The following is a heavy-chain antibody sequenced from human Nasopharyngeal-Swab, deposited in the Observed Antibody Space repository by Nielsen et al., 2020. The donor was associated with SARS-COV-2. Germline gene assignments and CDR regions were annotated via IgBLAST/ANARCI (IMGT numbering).Heavy chain of an antibody. CDR2: ISGSGGST. CDR1: GFTFSSYA. V-gene: IGHV3-23*01. J-gene: IGHJ4*02. D-gene: IGHD3-16*01. CDR3: AKRPTGSTFGD. Sequence: GESLKISCAASGFTFSSYAMSWVRQAPGKGLGWVSAISGSGGSTYYADSVKGRLTISRDNSKNTLYLQMNSLRAEDTAVYYCAKRPTGSTFGDWGQGTLVTVSS.